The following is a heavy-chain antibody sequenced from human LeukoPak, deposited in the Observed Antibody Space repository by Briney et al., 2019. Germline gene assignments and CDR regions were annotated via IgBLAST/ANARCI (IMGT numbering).Heavy chain of an antibody. CDR3: ARDGGYRTFDY. CDR1: RFPLSDYY. CDR2: ISSSGSTI. Sequence: GGSLSLSCAASRFPLSDYYMRWIRQAPGKGLEWVSYISSSGSTIYYADSVKGRFNLSRHNAKNSLYLQMNSLRAEDTAVCYCARDGGYRTFDYGGQGTLVTVSS. V-gene: IGHV3-11*01. J-gene: IGHJ4*02. D-gene: IGHD5-12*01.